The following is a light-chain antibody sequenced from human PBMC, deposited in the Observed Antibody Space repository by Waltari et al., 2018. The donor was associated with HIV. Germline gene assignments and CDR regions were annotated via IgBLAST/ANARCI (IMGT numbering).Light chain of an antibody. V-gene: IGKV4-1*01. J-gene: IGKJ1*01. Sequence: DIVMTQFPNSLAVSLGERATMRLRSSQSVFYSPSNKNFLSWYQQKSGQPPRLLIYWASTRENGVPDRFTGSGSGADFTLTISNLQPEDVATYYCQQYYGKFWTFGQGTKVEV. CDR3: QQYYGKFWT. CDR1: QSVFYSPSNKNF. CDR2: WAS.